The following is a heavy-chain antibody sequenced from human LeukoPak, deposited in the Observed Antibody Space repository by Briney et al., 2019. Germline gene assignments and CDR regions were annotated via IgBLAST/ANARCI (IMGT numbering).Heavy chain of an antibody. J-gene: IGHJ4*02. CDR1: GYTFTAYY. V-gene: IGHV1-2*02. Sequence: DSVKVSCKAFGYTFTAYYMHWVRQAPGQGLEWMGWINLYSGGTNSAQKFQGRVTMTRDTSISAAYMELDRLGSDDTAVYYCARVAGGDWYYFDLWGQGSLVTVSS. CDR2: INLYSGGT. CDR3: ARVAGGDWYYFDL. D-gene: IGHD2-21*02.